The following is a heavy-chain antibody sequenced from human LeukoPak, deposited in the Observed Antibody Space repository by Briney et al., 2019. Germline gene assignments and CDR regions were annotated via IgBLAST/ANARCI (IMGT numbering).Heavy chain of an antibody. CDR3: AREPYCSSTSCYLTGDAFDI. CDR1: GFTFSSYA. V-gene: IGHV3-30-3*01. J-gene: IGHJ3*02. D-gene: IGHD2-2*01. Sequence: PGGSLRLSCAASGFTFSSYAMHWVRQAPGKGLEWVAVISYDGSNKYYADSVKGRFTISRDNSKNTLYLQMNSLRAEDTAVYYCAREPYCSSTSCYLTGDAFDIWGQGTMVTVSS. CDR2: ISYDGSNK.